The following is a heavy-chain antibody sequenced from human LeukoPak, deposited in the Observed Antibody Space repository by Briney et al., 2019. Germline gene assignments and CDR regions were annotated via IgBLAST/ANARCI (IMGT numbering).Heavy chain of an antibody. CDR3: ASWAPQALRLGELSPRGAFDI. D-gene: IGHD3-16*02. CDR2: IIPILGIA. J-gene: IGHJ3*02. Sequence: ASVKVSCKASGGTFSSYAISWVRQAPGQGLEWMGRIIPILGIANYAQKFQGRVTITADKSTSTAYMELSSLRSEDTAVYYCASWAPQALRLGELSPRGAFDIWGQGTMVTVSS. CDR1: GGTFSSYA. V-gene: IGHV1-69*04.